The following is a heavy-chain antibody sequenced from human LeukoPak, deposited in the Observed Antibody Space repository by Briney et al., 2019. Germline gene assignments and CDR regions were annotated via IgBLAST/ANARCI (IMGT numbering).Heavy chain of an antibody. CDR2: INPSSGST. Sequence: GASVKVSCKASGYTFTTYYMHWVRQAPGQGLEWMGIINPSSGSTSYAQKFQGRVTMTRDTSTSTVYMDLSSLRSEDTAVYYCEKGGVVQPKNGFAPWGQGPLVTVSS. CDR1: GYTFTTYY. D-gene: IGHD2-2*01. V-gene: IGHV1-46*01. CDR3: EKGGVVQPKNGFAP. J-gene: IGHJ5*02.